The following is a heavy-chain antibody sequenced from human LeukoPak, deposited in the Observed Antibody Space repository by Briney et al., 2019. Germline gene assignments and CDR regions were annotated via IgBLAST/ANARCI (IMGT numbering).Heavy chain of an antibody. CDR1: GFTGCINY. V-gene: IGHV3-53*01. J-gene: IGHJ1*01. D-gene: IGHD2-15*01. CDR2: TYSGGST. Sequence: GGSLRLSCAGSGFTGCINYRVWLGQAPGKELEWVSATYSGGSTYYADSVKGRLTISSDNSKNTLYLQMNSLKAEDTAIYYCARAQDYCSGSTCYGYFQYWGQGTLVTVSS. CDR3: ARAQDYCSGSTCYGYFQY.